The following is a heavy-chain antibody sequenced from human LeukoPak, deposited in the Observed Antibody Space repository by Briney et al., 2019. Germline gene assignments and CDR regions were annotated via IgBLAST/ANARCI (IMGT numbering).Heavy chain of an antibody. CDR3: ASHKGDCSGGSCYSYAFDI. CDR1: GGSISSYY. CDR2: IYYSGST. V-gene: IGHV4-59*01. Sequence: SETLSLTCTVSGGSISSYYWSWIRQPPGKGLEWIGYIYYSGSTNYNPSLKSRVTISVDTSKNQFSLKLSSVTAADTAVYCCASHKGDCSGGSCYSYAFDIWGQGTMVTVSS. J-gene: IGHJ3*02. D-gene: IGHD2-15*01.